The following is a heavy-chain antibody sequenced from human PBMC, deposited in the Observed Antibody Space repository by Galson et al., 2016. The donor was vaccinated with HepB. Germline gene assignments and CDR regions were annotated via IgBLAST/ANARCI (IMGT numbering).Heavy chain of an antibody. J-gene: IGHJ4*02. V-gene: IGHV3-23*01. Sequence: SLRLSCAASGFISTNYAMNWVRQAPGKGLEWVSSINGRGGGTHYAESVRGRFSISRDNSKNTLDLQLNSLRGDDTAVYYCVKASGVGGTPPRFDYWGQGTLVTVSS. D-gene: IGHD1-26*01. CDR3: VKASGVGGTPPRFDY. CDR1: GFISTNYA. CDR2: INGRGGGT.